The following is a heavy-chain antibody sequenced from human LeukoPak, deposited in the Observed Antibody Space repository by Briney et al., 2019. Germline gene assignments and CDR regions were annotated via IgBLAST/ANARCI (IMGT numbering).Heavy chain of an antibody. V-gene: IGHV3-30*18. CDR1: GFTFNNYG. CDR2: ISFDGSDK. CDR3: AKDGYSSSSPYYFDY. J-gene: IGHJ4*02. Sequence: GGSLRLSCAGSGFTFNNYGIHWVRQAPGKGLEWVAVISFDGSDKYYADSVKGRFTISRDHSKNTLYLQMNSLRAEDKAVYYCAKDGYSSSSPYYFDYWGQGTLVTVSS. D-gene: IGHD6-6*01.